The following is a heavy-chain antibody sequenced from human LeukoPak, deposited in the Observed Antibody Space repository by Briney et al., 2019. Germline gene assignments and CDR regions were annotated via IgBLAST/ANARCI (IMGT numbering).Heavy chain of an antibody. D-gene: IGHD6-19*01. CDR2: TYYRSKWYN. CDR3: ARDQGLLVVAGRFGY. V-gene: IGHV6-1*01. CDR1: GDSVSSNSAA. Sequence: SGPTLVNPSQTLSLTCAISGDSVSSNSAAWNWIRQSPSRGLEWLGRTYYRSKWYNDYAVSVKSRITFNPDTSKNHFSLQLNSVTPEDTAVYYCARDQGLLVVAGRFGYWGQGTLVTVSS. J-gene: IGHJ4*02.